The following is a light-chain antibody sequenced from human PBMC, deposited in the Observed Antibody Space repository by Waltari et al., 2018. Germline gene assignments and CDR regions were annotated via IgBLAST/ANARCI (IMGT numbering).Light chain of an antibody. CDR1: RSNIGNNA. CDR2: NDD. J-gene: IGLJ3*02. V-gene: IGLV1-44*01. CDR3: ASRDDSLNGWV. Sequence: QSVLTQPPSASGTPGQRVTISCSGSRSNIGNNAVNWYQQLPGTAPELLIYNDDQRPSGVPDRFSGSRSGPSASLAISGLQSDDEADYYCASRDDSLNGWVFGGGTKLTVL.